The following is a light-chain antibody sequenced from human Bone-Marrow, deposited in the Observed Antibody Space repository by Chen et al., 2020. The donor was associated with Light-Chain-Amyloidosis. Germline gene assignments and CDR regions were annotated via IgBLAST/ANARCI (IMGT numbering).Light chain of an antibody. CDR1: SSDLGGYNF. CDR2: DVS. V-gene: IGLV2-14*03. CDR3: SSFTSSRTVV. J-gene: IGLJ2*01. Sequence: QSALTQPASVSESPGQSITISCTGTSSDLGGYNFVSWYQQHPGKAPKLMIFDVSSRPSGVSDRFSGSTSGNTASLTISGLQAEDEATYYCSSFTSSRTVVFGTGTRLTVL.